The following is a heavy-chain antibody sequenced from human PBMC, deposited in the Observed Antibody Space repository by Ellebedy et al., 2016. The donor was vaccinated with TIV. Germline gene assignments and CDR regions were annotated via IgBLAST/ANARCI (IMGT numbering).Heavy chain of an antibody. D-gene: IGHD3-10*01. CDR1: GYTFTSYY. Sequence: AASVKVSCKASGYTFTSYYMHWVRQAPGQGLEWMGIINPSGGSTSYAQKFQGRVTMTRDTSTSTVYMELSSLRSEDTAVYYCAAPPGTYGSGSYGYYYYGMDVWGQGTTVTVSS. CDR3: AAPPGTYGSGSYGYYYYGMDV. J-gene: IGHJ6*02. V-gene: IGHV1-46*01. CDR2: INPSGGST.